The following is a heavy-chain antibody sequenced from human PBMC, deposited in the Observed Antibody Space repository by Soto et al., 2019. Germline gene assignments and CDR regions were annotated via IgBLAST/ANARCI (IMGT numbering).Heavy chain of an antibody. D-gene: IGHD3-10*01. CDR3: ARDRDYDSGTYSFIYR. V-gene: IGHV3-7*04. Sequence: EVQLVESGGGLVQPGGSLRLSCEGSGFIFRAYWMTWVWQAPGRGLEWVANINQHGSETYYVDSVKGRFTVSRDNAKNSLYLQMNNLRAEDAAVYYCARDRDYDSGTYSFIYRWGQGTLVTVSS. J-gene: IGHJ5*02. CDR1: GFIFRAYW. CDR2: INQHGSET.